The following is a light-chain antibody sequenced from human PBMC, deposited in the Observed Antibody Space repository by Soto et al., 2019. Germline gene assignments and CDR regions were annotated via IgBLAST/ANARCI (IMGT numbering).Light chain of an antibody. J-gene: IGKJ3*01. CDR3: QQSYSSPYT. CDR2: GAS. Sequence: DIPMTQSPSSLSASVGDRVTITCRASQTISNYLNWYQQKSGKAPKVLIYGASRLQSGVPSRYSGSGVGTDFTLTIGGLQPEDFATYYCQQSYSSPYTFGPGTKVEIK. CDR1: QTISNY. V-gene: IGKV1-39*01.